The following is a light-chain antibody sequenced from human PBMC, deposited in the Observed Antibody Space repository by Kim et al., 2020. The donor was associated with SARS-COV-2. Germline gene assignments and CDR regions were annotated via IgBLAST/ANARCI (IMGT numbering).Light chain of an antibody. CDR2: EVT. Sequence: GQSVSISCTETSSDVGGYKYVSWYQQHPGKAPKLMIYEVTKRPSGVPDRFSGSKSGNTASLTVSGLQAEDEADYYCSSYAGSNNLVFGGGTQLTVL. CDR1: SSDVGGYKY. J-gene: IGLJ2*01. V-gene: IGLV2-8*01. CDR3: SSYAGSNNLV.